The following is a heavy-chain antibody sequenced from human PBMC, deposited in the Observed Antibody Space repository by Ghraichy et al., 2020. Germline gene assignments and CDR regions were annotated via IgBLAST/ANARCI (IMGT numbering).Heavy chain of an antibody. CDR1: GGSISSGGYY. J-gene: IGHJ6*02. CDR2: IYYSGST. Sequence: LRLSCTVSGGSISSGGYYWSWIRQHPGKGLEWIGYIYYSGSTYYNPSLKSRVTISVDTSKNQFSLKLSSVTAADTAVYYCAREYDILTGPTSGMDVWGQGTTVTVSS. V-gene: IGHV4-31*03. CDR3: AREYDILTGPTSGMDV. D-gene: IGHD3-9*01.